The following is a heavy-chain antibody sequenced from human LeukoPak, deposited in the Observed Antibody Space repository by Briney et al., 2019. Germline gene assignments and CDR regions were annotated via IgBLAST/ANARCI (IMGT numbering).Heavy chain of an antibody. Sequence: GGSLRLSCVGSGFTFRNHWVSWVRRSPRKGLEWVANIKPDGIDKYYVDSARGRFTVSRDNAKNAAFLQMHSLRAEDTAIYYCASISAKTFYIWGQGTLVSVSS. J-gene: IGHJ3*02. D-gene: IGHD4/OR15-4a*01. CDR2: IKPDGIDK. V-gene: IGHV3-7*01. CDR1: GFTFRNHW. CDR3: ASISAKTFYI.